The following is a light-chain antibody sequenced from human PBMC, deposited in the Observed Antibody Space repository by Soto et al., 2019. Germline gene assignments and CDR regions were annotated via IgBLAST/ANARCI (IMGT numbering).Light chain of an antibody. CDR3: SSYTSSSFWV. J-gene: IGLJ3*02. CDR2: DVS. V-gene: IGLV2-14*01. CDR1: SSDVGGYNY. Sequence: QSALTQPASVSGSPGQWITISCTGTSSDVGGYNYVSWYQQHPGKAPKLMIYDVSNRPSGVSNRFSGSKSGNTASLTISGLQAEDEADYYCSSYTSSSFWVFGGGTKLTVL.